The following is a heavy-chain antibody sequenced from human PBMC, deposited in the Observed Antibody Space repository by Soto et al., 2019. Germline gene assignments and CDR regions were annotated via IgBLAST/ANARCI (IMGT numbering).Heavy chain of an antibody. D-gene: IGHD2-21*01. CDR2: IYWNDDK. CDR1: GFSLTTGGVG. Sequence: QITLEESGPTLVKPTQTLTLTCTFSGFSLTTGGVGVGWIRQPPGKALEWLALIYWNDDKRYTPSLKSRLTITKNTSKNQVVLTMTNMDPVDTATYYCAHSGDGAYYYSAMDVWGQGTTVTVSS. CDR3: AHSGDGAYYYSAMDV. J-gene: IGHJ6*02. V-gene: IGHV2-5*01.